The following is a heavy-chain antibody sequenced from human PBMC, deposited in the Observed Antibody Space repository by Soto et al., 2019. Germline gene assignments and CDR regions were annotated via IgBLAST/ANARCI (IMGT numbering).Heavy chain of an antibody. Sequence: SGPTLVNPTQTLTLTCIFSGFSLRTSGVGVGWIRQPPGKALEWLGFIYWNDDKRYSPSLKSRLTITKDNSKNQVVLTMTNMDPVDTATYYCAKSGSSGWYGWFDPWGQGTLVTSPQ. J-gene: IGHJ5*02. D-gene: IGHD6-19*01. V-gene: IGHV2-5*01. CDR3: AKSGSSGWYGWFDP. CDR2: IYWNDDK. CDR1: GFSLRTSGVG.